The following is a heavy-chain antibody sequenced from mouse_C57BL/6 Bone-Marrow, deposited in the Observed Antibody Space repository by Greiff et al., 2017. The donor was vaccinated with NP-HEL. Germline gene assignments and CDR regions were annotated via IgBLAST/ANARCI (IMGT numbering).Heavy chain of an antibody. V-gene: IGHV14-4*01. D-gene: IGHD3-3*01. CDR2: IDPENGDT. Sequence: VQLQQSGAELVRPGASVKLSCTASGFNFTDDYMHWVKQRPEQGLEWIGWIDPENGDTEYASKFQGKATITADTSSNTAFLQLNSLTSEDTAVYYCTGGTRGEYYFDDWGQGTTLTVSS. CDR1: GFNFTDDY. CDR3: TGGTRGEYYFDD. J-gene: IGHJ2*01.